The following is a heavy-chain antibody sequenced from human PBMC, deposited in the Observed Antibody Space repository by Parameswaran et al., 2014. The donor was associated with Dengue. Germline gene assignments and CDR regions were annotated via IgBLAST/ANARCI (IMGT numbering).Heavy chain of an antibody. CDR2: ISYDGSNK. V-gene: IGHV3-30-3*01. D-gene: IGHD6-19*01. CDR3: AGGLVPADY. Sequence: VRQAPGKGLEWVAVISYDGSNKYYADSVKGRFTISRDNSKNTLYLQMNSLRAEDTAVYYCAGGLVPADYWGQGTLVTVSS. J-gene: IGHJ4*02.